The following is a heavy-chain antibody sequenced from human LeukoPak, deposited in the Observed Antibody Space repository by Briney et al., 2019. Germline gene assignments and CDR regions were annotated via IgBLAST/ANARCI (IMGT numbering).Heavy chain of an antibody. V-gene: IGHV1-69-2*01. CDR1: GYTFTDYY. J-gene: IGHJ4*02. D-gene: IGHD6-6*01. Sequence: ASVKVSFKVSGYTFTDYYMHWVQQAPGKGLEWMGLVDPEDGETIYAEKFQGRVTITADTSTDTAYMELSSLRSEDTAVYYCATAYSSSSDFDYWGQGTLVTVSS. CDR3: ATAYSSSSDFDY. CDR2: VDPEDGET.